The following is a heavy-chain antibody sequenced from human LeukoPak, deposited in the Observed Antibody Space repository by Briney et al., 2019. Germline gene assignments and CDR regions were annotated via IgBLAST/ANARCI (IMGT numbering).Heavy chain of an antibody. CDR2: IGSSSSYI. D-gene: IGHD2-15*01. CDR1: GFTFSSYS. Sequence: PGGSLRLSCAASGFTFSSYSMNWVRQAPGKGLEWVSSIGSSSSYIYYADSVKGRFTISRDNAKKSLYLQMNSLRVEDTAVYYCAREDSLDYWGQGTLVTVSS. V-gene: IGHV3-21*01. CDR3: AREDSLDY. J-gene: IGHJ4*02.